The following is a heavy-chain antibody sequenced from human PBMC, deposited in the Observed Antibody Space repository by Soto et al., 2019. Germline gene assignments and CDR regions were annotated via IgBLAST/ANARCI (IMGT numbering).Heavy chain of an antibody. Sequence: QVQLVQSGAEVKKPGSSVKVSCKASGGTFSSYSINWVRQAPGQGLEWMGEIIPICGTANYAQKFQGRVTMTASESTSTAYMELSSMRSEDTAVYYCARDGGRHSGGIDYWGQGTLVTVSS. CDR3: ARDGGRHSGGIDY. CDR1: GGTFSSYS. D-gene: IGHD1-26*01. CDR2: IIPICGTA. V-gene: IGHV1-69*01. J-gene: IGHJ4*02.